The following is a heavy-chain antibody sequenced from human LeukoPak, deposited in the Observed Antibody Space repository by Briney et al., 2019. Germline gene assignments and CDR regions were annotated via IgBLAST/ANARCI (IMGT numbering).Heavy chain of an antibody. CDR3: ARADTLGYCSGGSCPQGY. Sequence: KPGGSLRLSCAASGFTFSIYTMNWVRQAPGKGLEWVSSISGSSSYIYYADSVQGRFTISRDNAKNSLYLQMNSLRAEDTAVYYCARADTLGYCSGGSCPQGYWGQGTLVTVSS. J-gene: IGHJ4*02. CDR2: ISGSSSYI. D-gene: IGHD2-15*01. CDR1: GFTFSIYT. V-gene: IGHV3-21*01.